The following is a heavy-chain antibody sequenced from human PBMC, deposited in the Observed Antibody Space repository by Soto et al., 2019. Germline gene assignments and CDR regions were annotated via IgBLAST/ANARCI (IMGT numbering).Heavy chain of an antibody. J-gene: IGHJ4*02. CDR3: ASSRRGGDDFDY. D-gene: IGHD2-21*02. V-gene: IGHV4-4*02. CDR2: IYPSGST. CDR1: AGSISSRNW. Sequence: QVQLQESGPGLVKPSGTLSLTCAVSAGSISSRNWWSWVRQPPGKGLDWIGEIYPSGSTNYNPSLNRRVTIAIDKSKNQFSLTLNSVTAADTAVYYCASSRRGGDDFDYWGQGTLVTVSS.